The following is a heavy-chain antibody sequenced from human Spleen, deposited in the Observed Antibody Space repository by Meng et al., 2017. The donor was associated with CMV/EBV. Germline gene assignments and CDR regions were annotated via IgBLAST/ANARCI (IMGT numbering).Heavy chain of an antibody. CDR2: IIPMVDVT. J-gene: IGHJ4*02. V-gene: IGHV1-69*02. CDR1: GGNVNRHT. Sequence: CEASGGNVNRHTVSWVRQAPGQGLEWMGRIIPMVDVTDYAQKFQGKVTITADKSTSTAYMELTNLRLEDTAVYFCARGEAGSYYLDYWGQGTLVTVSS. CDR3: ARGEAGSYYLDY.